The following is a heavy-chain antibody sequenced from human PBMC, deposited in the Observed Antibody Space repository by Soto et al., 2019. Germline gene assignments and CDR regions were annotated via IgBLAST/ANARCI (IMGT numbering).Heavy chain of an antibody. CDR3: ASMIGDPVLSFDS. Sequence: QVQLQESGPGLVKPSETLSLTCTVSGGSISSYYWSWIRQPPGKGLEWIGFIFYSGSTSYNPSLKSRVPISIDPSEYQFSLKLNSVTAADTAVYYCASMIGDPVLSFDSWGQGTLVAVSS. D-gene: IGHD3-10*02. CDR1: GGSISSYY. V-gene: IGHV4-59*01. J-gene: IGHJ5*01. CDR2: IFYSGST.